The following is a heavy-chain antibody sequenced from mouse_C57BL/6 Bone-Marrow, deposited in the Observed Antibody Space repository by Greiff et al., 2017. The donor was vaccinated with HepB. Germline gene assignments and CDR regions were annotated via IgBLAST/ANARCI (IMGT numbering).Heavy chain of an antibody. J-gene: IGHJ4*01. CDR1: GFTFSSYA. D-gene: IGHD6-1*01. CDR3: TRVPLLYYAMDY. CDR2: ISSGGDYI. V-gene: IGHV5-9-1*02. Sequence: EVHLVESGEGLVKPGGSLKLSCAASGFTFSSYAMSWVRQTPEKRLEWVAYISSGGDYIYYADTVKGRFTISRDNARNTLYLQMSSLKSEDTAMYYCTRVPLLYYAMDYWGQGTSVTVSS.